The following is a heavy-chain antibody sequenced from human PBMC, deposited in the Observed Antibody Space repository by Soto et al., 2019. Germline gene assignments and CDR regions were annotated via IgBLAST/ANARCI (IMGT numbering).Heavy chain of an antibody. J-gene: IGHJ4*02. Sequence: GGSLRLSCAASGFTFSSYGMHWVRQAPGKGLEWVAVIWYDGSNKYYADSVKGRFTISRDNSKNTLYLQMNSLRAEDTAVYYCARGAGLYYYDSSGYYYPGYFDYWGQGTLVTVSS. D-gene: IGHD3-22*01. V-gene: IGHV3-33*01. CDR2: IWYDGSNK. CDR3: ARGAGLYYYDSSGYYYPGYFDY. CDR1: GFTFSSYG.